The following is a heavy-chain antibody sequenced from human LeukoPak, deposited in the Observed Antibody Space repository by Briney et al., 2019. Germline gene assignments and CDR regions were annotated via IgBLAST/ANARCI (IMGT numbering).Heavy chain of an antibody. J-gene: IGHJ4*02. CDR3: ARYSIRYLFSLSY. V-gene: IGHV4-31*03. Sequence: PSETLSLTCTVSGGSISSGGYYWSWIRQHPGKGLEWIGYIYYSGSTYYNPSLKSRVTISVDTSKNQFSLKLSSVTAADTAVYYCARYSIRYLFSLSYWGQGTLVTVSS. D-gene: IGHD3-9*01. CDR2: IYYSGST. CDR1: GGSISSGGYY.